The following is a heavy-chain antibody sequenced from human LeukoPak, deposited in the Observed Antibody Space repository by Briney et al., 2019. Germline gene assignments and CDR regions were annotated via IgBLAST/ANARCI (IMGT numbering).Heavy chain of an antibody. V-gene: IGHV3-48*04. J-gene: IGHJ4*02. CDR1: GFTFSSYS. CDR2: ISSNSSTI. D-gene: IGHD3-22*01. CDR3: ASGDSSGYYFVRY. Sequence: GGSLRLSCAASGFTFSSYSMNWVRQAPGKGLEWVSYISSNSSTIYYADSVKGRFTISRDNAKNSLDLQMNSLRAEDTAVYYCASGDSSGYYFVRYWGQGTLVTVSS.